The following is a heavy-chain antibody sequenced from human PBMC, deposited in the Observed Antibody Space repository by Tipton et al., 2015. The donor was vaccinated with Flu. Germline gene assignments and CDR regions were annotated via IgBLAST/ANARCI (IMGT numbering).Heavy chain of an antibody. CDR3: ARGRGYCITTTRRLPCDF. V-gene: IGHV3-53*01. CDR2: IYSGGST. J-gene: IGHJ4*02. CDR1: GFSVNSNY. Sequence: QLVQSGGGLIQRGGSLRLSCGVSGFSVNSNYMTWVRQAPGQGLEWVSVIYSGGSTYSADSVKGRLTISRDNSKNTLYLQMNSLRDEATAVYYCARGRGYCITTTRRLPCDFWGQGTMVTV. D-gene: IGHD2-15*01.